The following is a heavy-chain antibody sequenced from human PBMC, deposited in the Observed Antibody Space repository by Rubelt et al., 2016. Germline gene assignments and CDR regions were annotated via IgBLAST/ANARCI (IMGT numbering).Heavy chain of an antibody. CDR2: INPNTGNP. CDR3: ARVIAAREDYNWFDP. J-gene: IGHJ5*02. Sequence: QVQLVQSGAEVKKPGASVKVSCKASGYTFTSYAMNWVRQAPGQGLEWMGWINPNTGNPTYAQGCTGRLVVSLDTSGSTAYLQSSSLKAEDTAVDYCARVIAAREDYNWFDPWGQGTLVTVSS. V-gene: IGHV7-4-1*02. D-gene: IGHD6-6*01. CDR1: GYTFTSYA.